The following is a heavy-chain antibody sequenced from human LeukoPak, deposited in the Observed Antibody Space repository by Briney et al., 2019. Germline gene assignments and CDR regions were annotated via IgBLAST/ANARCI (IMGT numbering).Heavy chain of an antibody. CDR2: IYSSGSA. V-gene: IGHV4-39*01. J-gene: IGHJ4*02. CDR1: GGSINSNNYN. D-gene: IGHD3-3*01. CDR3: QSRYLEWLLEY. Sequence: SETLSLTCTVSGGSINSNNYNWGWIRQPPGKGLEWIGSIYSSGSAYYNPSLKSRVTISVDTSKNQFSLRLSSVTAADTAVYYCQSRYLEWLLEYWGQGTLVTVSS.